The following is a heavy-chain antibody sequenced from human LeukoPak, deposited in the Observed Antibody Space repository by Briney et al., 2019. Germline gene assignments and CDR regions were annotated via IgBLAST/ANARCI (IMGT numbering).Heavy chain of an antibody. Sequence: SETLSLTCAVYGWSFNDYYWNWVRQPPGKGLEWIGEINARGDTNYNPSLKSRVTISVDSSKNQVSLTLTSMIAADTAIYYCARGQVPAARGYNWFDPWGQGTLVTVSS. CDR2: INARGDT. V-gene: IGHV4-34*01. D-gene: IGHD2-2*01. J-gene: IGHJ5*02. CDR3: ARGQVPAARGYNWFDP. CDR1: GWSFNDYY.